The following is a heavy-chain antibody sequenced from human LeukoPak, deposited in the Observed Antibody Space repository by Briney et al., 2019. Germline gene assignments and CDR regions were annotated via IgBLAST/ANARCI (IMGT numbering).Heavy chain of an antibody. Sequence: GGSLRLSCAASGFPFSSYSMNWVRQAPGKGLVWVSRTNSDGSSTVYADSVKGRFTISRDNPKNTLFLQMNSLRAEDTAVYYCARDLFYDNSGYYAFDSWGQGTLVTVSS. D-gene: IGHD3-22*01. CDR1: GFPFSSYS. V-gene: IGHV3-74*01. CDR3: ARDLFYDNSGYYAFDS. CDR2: TNSDGSST. J-gene: IGHJ4*02.